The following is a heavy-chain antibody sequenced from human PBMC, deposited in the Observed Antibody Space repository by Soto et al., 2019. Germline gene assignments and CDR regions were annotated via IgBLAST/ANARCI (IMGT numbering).Heavy chain of an antibody. D-gene: IGHD3-16*02. CDR1: GFTFSSYW. V-gene: IGHV3-7*01. J-gene: IGHJ4*02. CDR3: AREDHKVVTFGGVISGDY. CDR2: IKHDGSEK. Sequence: EVQLVESGGGLVQPGGSLRLSCAASGFTFSSYWMSWVRQAPGKGLEWVANIKHDGSEKYYVDSVKGRFTISRDNAKNTLYLQMNGLRAEDTAVYFCAREDHKVVTFGGVISGDYWGQGTLVTVSS.